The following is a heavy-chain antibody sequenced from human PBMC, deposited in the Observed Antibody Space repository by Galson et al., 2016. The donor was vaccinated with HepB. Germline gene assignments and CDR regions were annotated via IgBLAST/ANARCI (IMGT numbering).Heavy chain of an antibody. CDR2: IKQDGSNQ. J-gene: IGHJ4*02. D-gene: IGHD6-13*01. V-gene: IGHV3-7*01. Sequence: SLRLSCAASGFIFSNYWMTWVRQAPGKGPERVANIKQDGSNQYYVDSVKGRFTISRDNAEKLLYLQMNSLRVEDTAVYYCARGTIGAPGTDYWGQGTLVTVSS. CDR1: GFIFSNYW. CDR3: ARGTIGAPGTDY.